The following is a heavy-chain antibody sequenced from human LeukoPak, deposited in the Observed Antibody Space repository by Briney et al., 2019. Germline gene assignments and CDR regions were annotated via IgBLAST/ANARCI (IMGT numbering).Heavy chain of an antibody. CDR3: ARYSIAILDY. Sequence: GGSLRLSCAASGFTLSSYEMNWVRQAPGKGLEWVSYIRSSGSTIYYADPVKGRFTISRDKAKNSLYLKMNSLRAEDTAVYYCARYSIAILDYWGEGTLVTLSS. CDR2: IRSSGSTI. D-gene: IGHD6-6*01. CDR1: GFTLSSYE. V-gene: IGHV3-48*03. J-gene: IGHJ4*02.